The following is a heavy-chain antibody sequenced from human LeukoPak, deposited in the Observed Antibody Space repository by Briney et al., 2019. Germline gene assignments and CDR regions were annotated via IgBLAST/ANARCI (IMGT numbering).Heavy chain of an antibody. CDR2: DYYSGSS. V-gene: IGHV4-59*08. CDR1: GGSITDYY. J-gene: IGHJ4*02. Sequence: SETLSLTCTVSGGSITDYYWGWIRQPPGKGLEWIGYDYYSGSSNYNPSLKSRVTISVDTSKNQFSLKLSSVTAADTAVYYCASIHSSSFFDYWGQGTLVTVSS. CDR3: ASIHSSSFFDY. D-gene: IGHD3-22*01.